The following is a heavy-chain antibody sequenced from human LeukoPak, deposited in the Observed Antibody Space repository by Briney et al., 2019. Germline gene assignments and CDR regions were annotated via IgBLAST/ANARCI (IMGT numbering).Heavy chain of an antibody. CDR3: ARDFGLWFGELSYYFDY. V-gene: IGHV3-30*03. CDR2: ISYDGSNK. Sequence: GGSLRLSCAASGFTFSSYGMHWVRQAPGKGLEWVAVISYDGSNKYYADSVKGRFTISRDNSKNTLYLQMNSLRAEDTAVYYCARDFGLWFGELSYYFDYWGQGTLVTVSS. D-gene: IGHD3-10*01. J-gene: IGHJ4*02. CDR1: GFTFSSYG.